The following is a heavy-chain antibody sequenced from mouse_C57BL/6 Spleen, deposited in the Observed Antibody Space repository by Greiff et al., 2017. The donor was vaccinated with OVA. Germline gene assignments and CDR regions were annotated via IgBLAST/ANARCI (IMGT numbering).Heavy chain of an antibody. V-gene: IGHV1-47*01. CDR1: GYTFTTYP. Sequence: VKLQQSGAELVKPGASVKMSCKASGYTFTTYPIEWMKQNHGKSLEWIGNFHPYNDDTKYNEKFKGKATLTVEKSSSTVYLELSRLTSDDSAVYYCARSGTGIYYAMDYWGQGTSVTVSS. D-gene: IGHD4-1*01. CDR2: FHPYNDDT. J-gene: IGHJ4*01. CDR3: ARSGTGIYYAMDY.